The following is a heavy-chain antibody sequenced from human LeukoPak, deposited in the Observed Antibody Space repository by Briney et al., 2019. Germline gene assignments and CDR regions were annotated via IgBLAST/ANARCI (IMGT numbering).Heavy chain of an antibody. J-gene: IGHJ1*01. Sequence: GGSLRLSCAASGFTFSSSSMSWVRQAPGKGLGWVSTVTGSGSSTYYADSVKGRFTISRDNSKNTLYLQMNSLRAEDTAVYYCAKLTSDWGQGTLVTVSS. CDR3: AKLTSD. V-gene: IGHV3-23*01. CDR2: VTGSGSST. CDR1: GFTFSSSS.